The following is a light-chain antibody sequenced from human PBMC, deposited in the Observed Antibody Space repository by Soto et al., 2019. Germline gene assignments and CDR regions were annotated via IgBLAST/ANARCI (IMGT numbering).Light chain of an antibody. V-gene: IGLV1-36*01. CDR3: AAWDDTRSGPV. J-gene: IGLJ3*02. CDR2: YND. CDR1: NSNIGNNA. Sequence: QSVLAQPPSVSGGPRQRVTISCSGSNSNIGNNAVNWYQQLPGKAPKLLIYYNDILSSGVSDRFSGSKSGTSASLAIGGLPAGDEADYYCAAWDDTRSGPVFGGGTKVTVL.